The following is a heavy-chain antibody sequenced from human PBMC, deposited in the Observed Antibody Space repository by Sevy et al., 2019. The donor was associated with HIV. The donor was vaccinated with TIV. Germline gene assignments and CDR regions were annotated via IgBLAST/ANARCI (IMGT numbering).Heavy chain of an antibody. V-gene: IGHV3-23*01. CDR2: ISGSGGRT. D-gene: IGHD2-15*01. CDR1: GFTFSSYA. J-gene: IGHJ4*02. CDR3: AKPGPYCSGGSCYSLADY. Sequence: GGSLRLSCTASGFTFSSYAMSWVRQAPGKGLEWVSAISGSGGRTYYADSVKGRFTISRDNSKNTLYLQMNSLRAEDTAVYYCAKPGPYCSGGSCYSLADYWGQGTLVTVSS.